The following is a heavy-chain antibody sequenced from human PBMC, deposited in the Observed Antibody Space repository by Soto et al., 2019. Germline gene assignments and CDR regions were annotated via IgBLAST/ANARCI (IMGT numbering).Heavy chain of an antibody. CDR3: AHRVLRTVFGLVTTTAIYFDF. V-gene: IGHV2-5*02. CDR1: GFSLTTSGVG. Sequence: QITLNESGPTQVKPRQTLPLTCTFSGFSLTTSGVGVGWIRQSPGKAPEWLALIYWDADKRYSQSLKSRLTIAKDTSKNQVVMTMAELDPADTATYYCAHRVLRTVFGLVTTTAIYFDFWGQGTPVAVSS. D-gene: IGHD3-3*01. J-gene: IGHJ4*02. CDR2: IYWDADK.